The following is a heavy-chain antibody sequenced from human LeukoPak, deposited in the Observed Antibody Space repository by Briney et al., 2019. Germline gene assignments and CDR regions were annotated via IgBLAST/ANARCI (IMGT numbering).Heavy chain of an antibody. CDR3: ARGVAPSYYFDS. D-gene: IGHD5-12*01. CDR2: ISSSSLYI. Sequence: GGSLGLSCAASGFTFGDYNMNWVRQAPGKGLEWVSSISSSSLYIYYSDSVKGRFTISRDTAKNSLFLQMDSLRADDTAVYYCARGVAPSYYFDSWGQGTLVTVSS. J-gene: IGHJ4*02. CDR1: GFTFGDYN. V-gene: IGHV3-21*01.